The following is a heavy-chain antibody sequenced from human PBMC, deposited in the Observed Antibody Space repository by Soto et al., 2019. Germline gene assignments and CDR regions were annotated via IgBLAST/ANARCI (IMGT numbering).Heavy chain of an antibody. CDR2: IYYSGST. Sequence: SETLSLTCTVSGSSISSYHWSWIRQPPGKGLEWIGYIYYSGSTNYNPSLKSRVTISVDTSKNKCSLKLSSVTAADTAVYYCARLPNHYYYYYYMDVWGKGTTVTVSS. CDR3: ARLPNHYYYYYYMDV. V-gene: IGHV4-59*08. CDR1: GSSISSYH. J-gene: IGHJ6*03.